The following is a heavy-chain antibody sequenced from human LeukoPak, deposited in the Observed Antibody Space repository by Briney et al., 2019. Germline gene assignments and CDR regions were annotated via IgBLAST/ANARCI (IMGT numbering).Heavy chain of an antibody. J-gene: IGHJ3*02. V-gene: IGHV3-23*01. CDR3: GKYLQPSGFPYALDT. Sequence: GGSLRLSCSASGFTFSSYAMGRVRQGPVRGLEWVASISGSSHITTYADSLKGRFTISRDNSKNTLYLQIDSLRDDDTALYYCGKYLQPSGFPYALDTWGQGTMVTVSS. CDR2: ISGSSHIT. CDR1: GFTFSSYA. D-gene: IGHD5-12*01.